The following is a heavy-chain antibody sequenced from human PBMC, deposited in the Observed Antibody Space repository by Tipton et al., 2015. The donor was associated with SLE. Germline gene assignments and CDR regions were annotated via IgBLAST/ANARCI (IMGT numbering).Heavy chain of an antibody. D-gene: IGHD2-2*01. CDR1: GFTFSSYT. V-gene: IGHV3-48*01. Sequence: SLRLSCAASGFTFSSYTMNWVRQSPGKGLEWVSYISSSSSSIYYADSVKGRFTISRDNAKNSLFLQMYSLRAEDTAVYYCARDHNPYCSSGTCYHYYYYGMDVWGQGTTVTVSS. J-gene: IGHJ6*02. CDR2: ISSSSSSI. CDR3: ARDHNPYCSSGTCYHYYYYGMDV.